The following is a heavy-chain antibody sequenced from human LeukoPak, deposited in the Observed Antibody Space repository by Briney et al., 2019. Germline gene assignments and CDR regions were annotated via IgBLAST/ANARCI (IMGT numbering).Heavy chain of an antibody. CDR3: AKLRFAYYGSGSYYGD. CDR2: ISGSGGST. D-gene: IGHD3-10*01. J-gene: IGHJ4*02. Sequence: GGSLRLSCAASGFTFSSYAMSWVRQAPGKGLEWVSAISGSGGSTYYTDSVKGRFTISRDNSKNTLYLQMNSLRAEDTAVYYCAKLRFAYYGSGSYYGDWGQGTLVTVSS. V-gene: IGHV3-23*01. CDR1: GFTFSSYA.